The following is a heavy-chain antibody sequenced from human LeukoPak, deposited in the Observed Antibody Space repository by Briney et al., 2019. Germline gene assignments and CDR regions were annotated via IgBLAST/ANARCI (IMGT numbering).Heavy chain of an antibody. D-gene: IGHD2-15*01. V-gene: IGHV1-69*04. CDR1: GGTFSDYS. J-gene: IGHJ4*02. CDR2: IIPILNVP. CDR3: ARDRPRARYFDY. Sequence: AASVKVSCKASGGTFSDYSINWVRQAPGQGLEWMGRIIPILNVPNYAQKFEGRVTITADKSTSTAYMELSSLKSEDTAVYFCARDRPRARYFDYWGQGTLVTVSS.